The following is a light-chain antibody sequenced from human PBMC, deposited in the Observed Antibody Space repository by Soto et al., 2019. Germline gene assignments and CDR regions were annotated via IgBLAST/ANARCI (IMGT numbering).Light chain of an antibody. J-gene: IGLJ1*01. CDR1: SSNIAANS. Sequence: QSVLTQPPSVSASPGQEVTISCSGSSSNIAANSVSWYQHLPGTAPKLLIYDSDRRPSGIPARFSGSKSGTSATLGITGLQTGDEADYYCGAWDDSLTVYVFGSGTKVT. CDR2: DSD. V-gene: IGLV1-51*01. CDR3: GAWDDSLTVYV.